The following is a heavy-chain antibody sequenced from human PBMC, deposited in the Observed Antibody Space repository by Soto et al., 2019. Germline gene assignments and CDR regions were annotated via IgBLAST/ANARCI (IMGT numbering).Heavy chain of an antibody. Sequence: SETLSLTCAVYGGSFSGYYWSWIRQPPGKGLEWIGGINHSGSTNYNPSLKSRVTISVDTSKNQFSLKLSSVTAADTAVYYCATSLLRYFDAPGTYYYYGMDVWGQGTTVTVSS. CDR1: GGSFSGYY. V-gene: IGHV4-34*01. D-gene: IGHD3-9*01. J-gene: IGHJ6*02. CDR2: INHSGST. CDR3: ATSLLRYFDAPGTYYYYGMDV.